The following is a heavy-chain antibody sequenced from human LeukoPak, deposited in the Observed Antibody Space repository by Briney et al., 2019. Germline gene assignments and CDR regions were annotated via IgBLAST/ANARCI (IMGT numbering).Heavy chain of an antibody. D-gene: IGHD2-2*01. CDR2: TSGDGSLR. J-gene: IGHJ5*02. CDR1: GVTSGVPFSLHW. V-gene: IGHV3-74*01. CDR3: ARGWGKYQLPGVGTGFDP. Sequence: GESLRLSCAASGVTSGVPFSLHWMHWLRQAPGKGLVLVSHTSGDGSLRTYADSVKGRFTISRDNAKNTLHLQMDSLGAEDTAVYYCARGWGKYQLPGVGTGFDPWGQGTLVTVSS.